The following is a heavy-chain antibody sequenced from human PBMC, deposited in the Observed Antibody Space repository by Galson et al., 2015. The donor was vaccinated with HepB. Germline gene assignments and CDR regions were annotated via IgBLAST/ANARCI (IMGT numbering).Heavy chain of an antibody. J-gene: IGHJ6*02. CDR1: GFTFKTHS. CDR3: ARDLPWSFRGYGMDV. CDR2: ISSSSSAL. D-gene: IGHD2-21*01. V-gene: IGHV3-48*04. Sequence: SLRLSCAASGFTFKTHSMNWVRQAPGTGLEWVSYISSSSSALYYADSVKGRFPIFRDNAKNSLYLQMNSLRTADTAVYYCARDLPWSFRGYGMDVWGQGTTVTVSS.